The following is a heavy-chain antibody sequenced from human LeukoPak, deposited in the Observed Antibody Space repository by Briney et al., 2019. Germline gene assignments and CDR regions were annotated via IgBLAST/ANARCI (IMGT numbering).Heavy chain of an antibody. V-gene: IGHV4-34*01. Sequence: SETLSLTCAVYGGSFSGYYWSWIRQPPGKGLEWIGEINHSGSTNYNPSLKSRVTISVDTSKNQFSLKLSSVTAADTAVYYCARGPPPGVVVPAAMWGQYYYYYYMDVWGKGTTVTVSS. CDR3: ARGPPPGVVVPAAMWGQYYYYYYMDV. J-gene: IGHJ6*03. D-gene: IGHD2-2*01. CDR1: GGSFSGYY. CDR2: INHSGST.